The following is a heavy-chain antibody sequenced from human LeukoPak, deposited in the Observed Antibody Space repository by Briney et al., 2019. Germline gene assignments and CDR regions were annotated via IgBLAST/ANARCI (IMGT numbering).Heavy chain of an antibody. Sequence: SETLSLTCTVSGGSISSYYWSWIRQPPGKGLEWIGYIYYSGSTNYNPSLKSRVTISVDTSKNQFSLKLSSVTAADTAVYYCARVDEYYDFWSGYLSAFDIWGQGTMVTVSS. D-gene: IGHD3-3*01. CDR2: IYYSGST. V-gene: IGHV4-59*01. CDR3: ARVDEYYDFWSGYLSAFDI. CDR1: GGSISSYY. J-gene: IGHJ3*02.